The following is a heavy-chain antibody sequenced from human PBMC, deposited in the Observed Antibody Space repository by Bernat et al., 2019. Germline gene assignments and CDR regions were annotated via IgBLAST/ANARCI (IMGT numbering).Heavy chain of an antibody. CDR2: ISSSSSYI. V-gene: IGHV3-21*01. J-gene: IGHJ3*02. Sequence: EVQLVESGGGLVKPGGSLRLSCAASGFTFSSYSMNWVRQAPGKGLEWVSSISSSSSYIYYADSVKGRFTISRDNAKNSLYLQMNSLRAEDTAVYYCAILLGTGTTRRDAFDIWGQGTMVTVSS. CDR3: AILLGTGTTRRDAFDI. D-gene: IGHD1-7*01. CDR1: GFTFSSYS.